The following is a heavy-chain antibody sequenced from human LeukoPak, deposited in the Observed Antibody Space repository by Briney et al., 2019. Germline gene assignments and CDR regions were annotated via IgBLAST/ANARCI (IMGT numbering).Heavy chain of an antibody. V-gene: IGHV1-18*01. CDR2: ISAYNGNT. Sequence: ASVKVSCKASGYIFSNYGISWVRQAPGQGLEWMGWISAYNGNTNYAQKLQGRVTMTTDTSTSTAYMELRSLRSDDTAVYYCARDQVGAYYDSSGYCPFDYWGQGTLVTVSS. J-gene: IGHJ4*02. CDR3: ARDQVGAYYDSSGYCPFDY. D-gene: IGHD3-22*01. CDR1: GYIFSNYG.